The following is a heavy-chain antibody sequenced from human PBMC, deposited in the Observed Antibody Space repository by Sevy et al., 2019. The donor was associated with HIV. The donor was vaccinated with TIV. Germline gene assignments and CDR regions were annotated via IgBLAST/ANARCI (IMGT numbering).Heavy chain of an antibody. CDR3: ARVGLSCSGGSCYLDY. V-gene: IGHV3-30*04. CDR1: GFTFSSYA. Sequence: GGSRRLSCAASGFTFSSYAMHWVRQAPGKGLEWVAVISYDGSNKYYADSVKGRFTISRDNSKNTLYLQMNSLRAEDTAVYYCARVGLSCSGGSCYLDYWGQGTLVTVSS. J-gene: IGHJ4*02. CDR2: ISYDGSNK. D-gene: IGHD2-15*01.